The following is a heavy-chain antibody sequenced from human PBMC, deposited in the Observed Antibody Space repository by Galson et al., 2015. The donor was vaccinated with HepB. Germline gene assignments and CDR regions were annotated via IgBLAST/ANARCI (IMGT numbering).Heavy chain of an antibody. V-gene: IGHV3-23*01. D-gene: IGHD3-10*01. Sequence: SLRLSCAASGFTFGHFAVNWVRQAPGKGLEWVSTISSSGNSKYYADSVRGRFTISRENSKNTLFPQLDSLRAEDTAVYYCARKRYGSGSDLGPLFDYWGQGTLVTVSS. J-gene: IGHJ4*02. CDR2: ISSSGNSK. CDR1: GFTFGHFA. CDR3: ARKRYGSGSDLGPLFDY.